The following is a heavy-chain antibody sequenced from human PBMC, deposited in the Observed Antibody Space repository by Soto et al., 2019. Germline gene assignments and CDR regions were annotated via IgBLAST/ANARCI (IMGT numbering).Heavy chain of an antibody. CDR1: GYTFTGYY. CDR2: INPNSGGT. J-gene: IGHJ6*02. D-gene: IGHD5-18*01. V-gene: IGHV1-2*04. Sequence: ASVKVSCKASGYTFTGYYMHWVRQAPGQGLEWMGWINPNSGGTNYAQKFQGWVTMTRDTSISTAYMELSRLRSDDTAVYYCAGGAMVTPYYYGLDVWGQGTTVTV. CDR3: AGGAMVTPYYYGLDV.